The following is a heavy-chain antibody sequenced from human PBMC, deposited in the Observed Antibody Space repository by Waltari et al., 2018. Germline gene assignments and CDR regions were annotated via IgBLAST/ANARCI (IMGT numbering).Heavy chain of an antibody. Sequence: EVQLVQSGAEVKKPGESLKISCKGSGYSFTSSWIGWVRQMPGKGLGWMGIIYRGDSDATYSPSCQGKFTISAYKSSHSAYLQWSSLKASDTAMYYCARRDGYNYGIDYWGQGTLVTVSS. CDR1: GYSFTSSW. CDR2: IYRGDSDA. D-gene: IGHD5-12*01. J-gene: IGHJ4*02. V-gene: IGHV5-51*01. CDR3: ARRDGYNYGIDY.